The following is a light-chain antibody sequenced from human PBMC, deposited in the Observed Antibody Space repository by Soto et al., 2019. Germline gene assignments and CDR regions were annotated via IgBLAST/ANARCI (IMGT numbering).Light chain of an antibody. CDR1: RSVSSY. Sequence: EIVLTQSPATLSLSPGESATLSCRATRSVSSYLAWYQQKPGQAPRLLIYDASSRPTDIPARFSGSGSGTDFTLTISSLEPEDFAVYYCQQYNDWPLTFGQGTKVDIK. V-gene: IGKV3-11*01. CDR3: QQYNDWPLT. J-gene: IGKJ1*01. CDR2: DAS.